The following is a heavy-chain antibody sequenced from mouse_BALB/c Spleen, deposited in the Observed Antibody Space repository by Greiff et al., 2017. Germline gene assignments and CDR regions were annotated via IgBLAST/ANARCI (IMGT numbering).Heavy chain of an antibody. V-gene: IGHV5-12-1*01. D-gene: IGHD4-1*01. J-gene: IGHJ3*01. CDR1: GFAFSSYD. Sequence: DVQLVESGGGLVKPGGSLKLSCAASGFAFSSYDMSWVRQTPEKRLEWVAYISSGGGSTYYPDTVKGRFTISRDNAKNTLYLQMSSLKSEDTAMYYCARHELGPFAYWGQGTLVTVSA. CDR3: ARHELGPFAY. CDR2: ISSGGGST.